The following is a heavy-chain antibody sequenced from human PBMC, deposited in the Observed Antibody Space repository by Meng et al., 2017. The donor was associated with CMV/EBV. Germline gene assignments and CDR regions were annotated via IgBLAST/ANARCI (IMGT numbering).Heavy chain of an antibody. CDR1: GGSIRRGDYY. J-gene: IGHJ4*02. Sequence: QGSGPGPENPSPTLSLTRTVSGGSIRRGDYYWSWIRQPPGKGLEWIGYIYYSGSTYYNPSLKSRVTISVDTSKNQFSLKLSSVTAADTAVYYCARVMGPNRTPYYFDYWGQGTLVTVSS. CDR2: IYYSGST. CDR3: ARVMGPNRTPYYFDY. D-gene: IGHD1-14*01. V-gene: IGHV4-30-4*08.